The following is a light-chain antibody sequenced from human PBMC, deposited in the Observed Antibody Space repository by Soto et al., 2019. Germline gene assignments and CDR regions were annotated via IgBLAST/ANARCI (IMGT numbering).Light chain of an antibody. CDR3: QQYESSRT. CDR2: GAS. CDR1: QSVSSTF. V-gene: IGKV3-20*01. J-gene: IGKJ1*01. Sequence: VLTQSPCTLSLTPGERATLACMASQSVSSTFLAWYQHKPGQAPKVLIYGASTRTTGIPDRFSGSGSGTDFTLTTSRLEPEDFAMYYCQQYESSRTFGQGTKVEMK.